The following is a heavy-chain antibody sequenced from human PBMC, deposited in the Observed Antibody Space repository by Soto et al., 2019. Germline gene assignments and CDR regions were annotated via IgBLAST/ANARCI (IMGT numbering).Heavy chain of an antibody. V-gene: IGHV4-59*01. CDR2: IYYSGST. Sequence: PSETLSLTCTVSGGSISSYYWSWIRQPPGKGLEWIGYIYYSGSTNYNPSLKSRVTISVDTSKNQFSLKLSSVTAADTAVYYCARDGGIVGGTNAFDIWGQGTMVTVSS. J-gene: IGHJ3*02. D-gene: IGHD1-26*01. CDR1: GGSISSYY. CDR3: ARDGGIVGGTNAFDI.